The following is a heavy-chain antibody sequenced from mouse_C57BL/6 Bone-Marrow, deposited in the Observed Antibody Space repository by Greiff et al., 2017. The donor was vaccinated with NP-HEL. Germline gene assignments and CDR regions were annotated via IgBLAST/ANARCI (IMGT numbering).Heavy chain of an antibody. J-gene: IGHJ1*03. Sequence: VMLVESGPGLVQPSQSLSITCTVSGFSLTSYGVHWVRQSPGKGLEWLGVIWSGGSTDYNAAFISRLSISKDNSKSQVFFKMNSLQADDTAIYYCARNGYDEYFDVWGTGTTVTVSS. V-gene: IGHV2-2*01. D-gene: IGHD2-2*01. CDR2: IWSGGST. CDR3: ARNGYDEYFDV. CDR1: GFSLTSYG.